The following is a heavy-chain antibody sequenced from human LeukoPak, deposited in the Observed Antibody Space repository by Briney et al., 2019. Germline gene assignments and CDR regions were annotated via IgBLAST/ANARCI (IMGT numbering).Heavy chain of an antibody. J-gene: IGHJ4*02. V-gene: IGHV4-31*03. CDR2: IYYSGST. CDR1: GGSISNGVYY. Sequence: PSETLSLTCTVSGGSISNGVYYWSWIRQHPGKGLEWIGYIYYSGSTYYSPSLKSRLTMSVGTSKNQFSLKLSSVTAADTAVYYCARDLGGGSFDFWGQGTLVTVSS. CDR3: ARDLGGGSFDF. D-gene: IGHD2-15*01.